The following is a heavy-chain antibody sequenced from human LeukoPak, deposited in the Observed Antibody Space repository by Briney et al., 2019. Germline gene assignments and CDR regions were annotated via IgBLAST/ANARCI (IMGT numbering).Heavy chain of an antibody. J-gene: IGHJ5*02. V-gene: IGHV1-2*02. D-gene: IGHD3-10*01. CDR2: INPDSGGT. CDR1: GGTFSSYA. Sequence: ASVKVSCKASGGTFSSYAVSWVRQAPGQGLEWMGWINPDSGGTNYAQNFQGRVTMTRDTSISTAYMELNRLRSDDTAVYYCARASGFDYRSFDPWGQGTLVTVSP. CDR3: ARASGFDYRSFDP.